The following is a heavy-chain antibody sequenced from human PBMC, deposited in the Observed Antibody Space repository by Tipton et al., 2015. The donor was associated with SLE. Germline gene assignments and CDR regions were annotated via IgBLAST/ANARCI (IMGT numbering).Heavy chain of an antibody. CDR1: GFTVSSNY. CDR3: ARVEELATVTLYYYYYMDV. J-gene: IGHJ6*03. V-gene: IGHV3-53*01. CDR2: IYTSGST. D-gene: IGHD5-24*01. Sequence: SLRLSCAASGFTVSSNYMSWVRQAPGKGLEWVSLIYTSGSTYYADSLQGRFTISRDNSKNTLYLQMDSLRAEDTAVYYCARVEELATVTLYYYYYMDVWGKGTPVTVSS.